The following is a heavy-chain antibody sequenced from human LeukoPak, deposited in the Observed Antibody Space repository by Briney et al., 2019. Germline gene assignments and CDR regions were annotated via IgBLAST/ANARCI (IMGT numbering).Heavy chain of an antibody. J-gene: IGHJ4*02. CDR1: GYSFTGHY. D-gene: IGHD2-15*01. V-gene: IGHV1-2*02. CDR2: IDPNSGGT. CDR3: TRWRGYSSGWSGPFDD. Sequence: GASVKVSRKASGYSFTGHYMHWVRQAPGQGLEWMGWIDPNSGGTNYAQNFQGRVTMTRDTSISTGYMELSRLTSDDSAIYYCTRWRGYSSGWSGPFDDWGQGTLVTVSS.